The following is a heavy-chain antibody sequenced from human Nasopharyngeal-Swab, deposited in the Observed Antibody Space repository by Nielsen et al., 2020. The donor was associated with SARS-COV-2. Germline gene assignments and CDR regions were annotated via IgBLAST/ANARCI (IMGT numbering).Heavy chain of an antibody. CDR3: ATLSSSWYEYYFDY. V-gene: IGHV4-39*01. CDR1: GGSISSSTYY. Sequence: SETLPLTCTVSGGSISSSTYYWAWIRQPPGKGLEWIGSIYYGGSTYYNPSLKSRVTISVDTSKNQFSLKLSSVTAADTAVYYCATLSSSWYEYYFDYWGQETLATVSS. J-gene: IGHJ4*02. D-gene: IGHD6-13*01. CDR2: IYYGGST.